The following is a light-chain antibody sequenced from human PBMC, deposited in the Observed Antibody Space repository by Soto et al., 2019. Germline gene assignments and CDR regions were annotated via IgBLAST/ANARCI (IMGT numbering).Light chain of an antibody. V-gene: IGLV2-14*01. CDR2: DVS. Sequence: QSLLTQPASVSGSPGQSITISCTGTSSDVGGYNYVSWYQQHPGKAPKLMIYDVSNRPSGVSNRFSGSKSGNTASLTISGLQAEDEADYYCSSYTSSSPYVFGTWTKLTVL. CDR3: SSYTSSSPYV. J-gene: IGLJ1*01. CDR1: SSDVGGYNY.